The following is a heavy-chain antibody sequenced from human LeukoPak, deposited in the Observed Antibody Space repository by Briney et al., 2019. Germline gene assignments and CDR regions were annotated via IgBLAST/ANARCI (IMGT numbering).Heavy chain of an antibody. CDR1: GFTFSNFA. CDR3: AKDRGYDSSGPNDY. V-gene: IGHV3-30*18. Sequence: GGSLRLSCAASGFTFSNFAIHWVRRAPGKGLEWVAFISSDGSKKYYADSMKGRFTISRDNSKNTLYLQMNSLRAEDTAVYYCAKDRGYDSSGPNDYWGQGTLVTVSS. J-gene: IGHJ4*02. D-gene: IGHD3-22*01. CDR2: ISSDGSKK.